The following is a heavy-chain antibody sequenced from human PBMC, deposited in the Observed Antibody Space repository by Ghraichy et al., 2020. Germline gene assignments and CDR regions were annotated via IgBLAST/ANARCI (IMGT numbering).Heavy chain of an antibody. Sequence: SETLSLTCSVSGYSISSGYYWGWIRQPPGKGLEWIGSIYHSGSTYYNPSLKSRVTISVDTSKNQFSLKLSSVTAADTAIYYCAKASYSSAWNQDHYGMDGWGQGNTVTVSS. J-gene: IGHJ6*02. CDR3: AKASYSSAWNQDHYGMDG. V-gene: IGHV4-38-2*02. D-gene: IGHD6-19*01. CDR1: GYSISSGYY. CDR2: IYHSGST.